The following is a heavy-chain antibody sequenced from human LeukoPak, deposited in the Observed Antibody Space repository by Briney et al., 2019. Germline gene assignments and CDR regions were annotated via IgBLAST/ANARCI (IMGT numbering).Heavy chain of an antibody. CDR2: INPSGGST. CDR3: ARPVLRYFDWSPFDY. D-gene: IGHD3-9*01. CDR1: GYTFTSYY. Sequence: ASVKVSCKASGYTFTSYYMHWVRQAPGQGLEWMGIINPSGGSTSYAQKFQGRVTMTRDTSTSTVYMELSSLRSEDTAVYYCARPVLRYFDWSPFDYWGQGTLVTVSS. V-gene: IGHV1-46*01. J-gene: IGHJ4*02.